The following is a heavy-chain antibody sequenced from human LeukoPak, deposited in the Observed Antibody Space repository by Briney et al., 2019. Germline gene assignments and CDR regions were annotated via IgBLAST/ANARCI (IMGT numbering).Heavy chain of an antibody. CDR2: INHSGST. J-gene: IGHJ4*02. V-gene: IGHV4-34*01. CDR1: GGSFSGYY. Sequence: PSETLSLTCAVYGGSFSGYYWGWIRQPPGKGLEWIGEINHSGSTNYNPSLKSRVTISEDTSKNQFSLKLSSVTAADTAVYYCARGLGSSSGYSLDYWGQGTLVTVSS. CDR3: ARGLGSSSGYSLDY. D-gene: IGHD3-22*01.